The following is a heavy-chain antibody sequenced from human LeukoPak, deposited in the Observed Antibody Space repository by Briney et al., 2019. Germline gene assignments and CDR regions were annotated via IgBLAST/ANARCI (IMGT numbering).Heavy chain of an antibody. CDR3: ARVRKDIVVAPAAMADAFDI. V-gene: IGHV4-61*02. J-gene: IGHJ3*02. D-gene: IGHD2-2*01. Sequence: SQTLSLTCTVSGGSISSGSYYWRWIRQPAGKGLEWIGRIYTSGSTYYNPSLKSRVTISVDTSKNQFSLKLSSVTAADTAVYYCARVRKDIVVAPAAMADAFDIWGQGTMVTVSS. CDR1: GGSISSGSYY. CDR2: IYTSGST.